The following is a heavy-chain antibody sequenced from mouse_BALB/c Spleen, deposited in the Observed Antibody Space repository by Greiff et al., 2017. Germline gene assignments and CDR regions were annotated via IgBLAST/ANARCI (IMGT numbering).Heavy chain of an antibody. CDR3: ARQELGRPFAY. D-gene: IGHD4-1*01. CDR1: GFTFSSYT. J-gene: IGHJ3*01. Sequence: EVKVVESGGGLVQPGGSLKLSCAASGFTFSSYTMSWVRQTPEKRLEWVAYISNGGGSTYYPDTVKGRFTISRDNAKNTLYLQMSSLKSEDTAMYYCARQELGRPFAYWGQGTLVTVSA. V-gene: IGHV5-12-2*01. CDR2: ISNGGGST.